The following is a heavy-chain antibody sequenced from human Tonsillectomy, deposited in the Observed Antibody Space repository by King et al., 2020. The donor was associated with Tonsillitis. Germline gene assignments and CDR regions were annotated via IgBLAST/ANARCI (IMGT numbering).Heavy chain of an antibody. V-gene: IGHV3-72*01. CDR1: GFTFSDHY. CDR3: ARVGNYNAYYFDY. Sequence: VQLVESGGGLVQPGGSLRLSCAASGFTFSDHYMDWVRQAPGKGLEWVGRTRNKAISYTTEYAASVKGRFTISRDDSKNSLYLQMNSLKTEDTAVYYCARVGNYNAYYFDYWGQGTLVTVSS. D-gene: IGHD1-7*01. J-gene: IGHJ4*02. CDR2: TRNKAISYTT.